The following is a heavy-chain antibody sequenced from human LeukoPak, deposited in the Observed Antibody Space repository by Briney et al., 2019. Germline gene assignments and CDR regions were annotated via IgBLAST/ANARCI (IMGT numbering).Heavy chain of an antibody. CDR1: GFTFSSYA. CDR3: ARGDNYDDYYYYMDV. D-gene: IGHD4-11*01. Sequence: GGSLRLSCAASGFTFSSYAMHWVRQAPGKGLEWVAVISYDGSNKYYADSVKGRFTISRDNSKTTLYLQMNSLRAEDTAVYYCARGDNYDDYYYYMDVWGKGTTVTVSS. J-gene: IGHJ6*03. V-gene: IGHV3-30*04. CDR2: ISYDGSNK.